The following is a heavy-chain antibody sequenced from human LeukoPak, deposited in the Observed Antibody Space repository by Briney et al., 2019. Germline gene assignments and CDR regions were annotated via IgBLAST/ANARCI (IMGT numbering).Heavy chain of an antibody. V-gene: IGHV3-7*01. CDR1: GFTFSSYW. CDR2: IKQDGSEK. D-gene: IGHD3-22*01. CDR3: AREGYYYDSSGSEAGAFDI. J-gene: IGHJ3*02. Sequence: GGSLRLSCAASGFTFSSYWMSWVRQAPGKGLEWVANIKQDGSEKYYVDSVKGRFTISRDNAKNSLYLQMNSLRAEDTAVYYCAREGYYYDSSGSEAGAFDIWGQGTMVTVSS.